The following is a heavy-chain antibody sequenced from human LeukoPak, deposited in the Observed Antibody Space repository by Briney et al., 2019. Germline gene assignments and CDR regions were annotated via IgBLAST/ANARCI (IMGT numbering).Heavy chain of an antibody. CDR1: GGSISSYY. D-gene: IGHD3-16*02. Sequence: SETLSLTCTVSGGSISSYYWSWIRQPPGKGLEWIGYIYYSGSTNYNPSLKSRVTISVDTSKNQFSLKLSSVTATDTAVYYCARRRYDYVWGSYRYNYFDYWGQGTLVTVSS. CDR2: IYYSGST. J-gene: IGHJ4*02. CDR3: ARRRYDYVWGSYRYNYFDY. V-gene: IGHV4-59*08.